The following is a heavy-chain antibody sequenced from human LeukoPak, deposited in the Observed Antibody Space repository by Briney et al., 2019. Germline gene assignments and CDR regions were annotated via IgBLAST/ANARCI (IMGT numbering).Heavy chain of an antibody. J-gene: IGHJ4*02. CDR2: IYSGGST. CDR1: GFTFSSYA. V-gene: IGHV3-23*03. D-gene: IGHD6-19*01. Sequence: GGSLRLSCAASGFTFSSYAMSWVRQAPGKGLEWVSVIYSGGSTYYADSVKGRFTISRDNAKNSLYLQMNSLRAEDTAVYYCARAEQWLYYFDYWGQGTLVTVSS. CDR3: ARAEQWLYYFDY.